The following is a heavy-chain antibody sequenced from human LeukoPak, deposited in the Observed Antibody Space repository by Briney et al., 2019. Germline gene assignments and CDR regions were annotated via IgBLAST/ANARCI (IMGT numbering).Heavy chain of an antibody. J-gene: IGHJ6*02. CDR3: ARDRISASRGYAMDV. D-gene: IGHD3-3*02. CDR2: INDSGTSA. Sequence: PGGSLRLSCAASGFTFDYYYMSWIRQAPGKGLEWIAYINDSGTSAKYADSVRGRFTVSRDNARNSVTLQMNSLRAEDTALYYCARDRISASRGYAMDVWGRGAAVTVSS. V-gene: IGHV3-11*05. CDR1: GFTFDYYY.